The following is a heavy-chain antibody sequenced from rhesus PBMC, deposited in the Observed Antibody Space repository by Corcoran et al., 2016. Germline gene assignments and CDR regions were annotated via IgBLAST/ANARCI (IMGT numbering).Heavy chain of an antibody. D-gene: IGHD5-24*01. V-gene: IGHV4-65*02. CDR3: VRTVGTVTHWYFDL. Sequence: QVRLQESGPGLVKPSATLSLTCPVSGGPLRSTNWWSWFLQPPGNRLEGMGKIAGSSGATYYNPSLKSRVTMSTDTSKNQFALKLSSVTAADTAVYYCVRTVGTVTHWYFDLWGPGTPITISS. CDR2: IAGSSGAT. CDR1: GGPLRSTNW. J-gene: IGHJ2*01.